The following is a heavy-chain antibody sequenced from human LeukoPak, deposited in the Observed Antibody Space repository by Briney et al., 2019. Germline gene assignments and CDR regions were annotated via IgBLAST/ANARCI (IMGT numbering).Heavy chain of an antibody. CDR1: GGTYSSYA. J-gene: IGHJ4*02. Sequence: ASVKVSCKASGGTYSSYAISWVRQAPGQGLEWMGGIIPIFGTANYAQKFQGRVTITADESTSTAYMELSSLRSEDTAVYYCARTKSFRYVAAAYYFDYWGQGTLDTVSS. D-gene: IGHD6-13*01. V-gene: IGHV1-69*13. CDR2: IIPIFGTA. CDR3: ARTKSFRYVAAAYYFDY.